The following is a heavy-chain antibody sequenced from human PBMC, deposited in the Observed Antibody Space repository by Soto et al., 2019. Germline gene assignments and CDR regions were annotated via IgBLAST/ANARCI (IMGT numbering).Heavy chain of an antibody. CDR2: IKQDGSEK. V-gene: IGHV3-7*01. Sequence: GGSLRLSCAASGFTFSNYGMHWARQAPGKGLEWVANIKQDGSEKYYVDSVKGRFTISRDNARNSLYLQMNSLRAEDTAVYYCARGFDSDIWGQGTLVTVSS. CDR1: GFTFSNYG. CDR3: ARGFDSDI. D-gene: IGHD3-22*01. J-gene: IGHJ4*02.